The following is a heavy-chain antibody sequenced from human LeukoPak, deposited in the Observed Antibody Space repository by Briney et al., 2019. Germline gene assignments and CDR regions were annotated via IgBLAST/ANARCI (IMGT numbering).Heavy chain of an antibody. Sequence: GGSLTLSCAASGFTFSTYNMNWVRQAPGKGLEWVSYIDSRSGTIYYGGSVKGRFAISRDNAKKSLYLQINSLRDEDTAVYYCARDVGGSYVEYWGQGTLVTVSS. J-gene: IGHJ4*02. D-gene: IGHD1-26*01. CDR2: IDSRSGTI. CDR1: GFTFSTYN. CDR3: ARDVGGSYVEY. V-gene: IGHV3-48*02.